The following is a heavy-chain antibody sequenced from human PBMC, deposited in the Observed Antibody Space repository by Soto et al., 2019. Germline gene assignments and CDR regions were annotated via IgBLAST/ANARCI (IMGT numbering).Heavy chain of an antibody. D-gene: IGHD6-13*01. CDR3: ARPHSPIAAAVFDY. V-gene: IGHV3-33*01. CDR2: IWYDGSNK. Sequence: GGSLRLSCAASGFTFSSYGMHWVRQAPGKGLEWVAVIWYDGSNKYYADSVKGRFTISRDNSKNTLYLQMNSLRAEDTAVYYCARPHSPIAAAVFDYWGQGTLVTVSS. CDR1: GFTFSSYG. J-gene: IGHJ4*02.